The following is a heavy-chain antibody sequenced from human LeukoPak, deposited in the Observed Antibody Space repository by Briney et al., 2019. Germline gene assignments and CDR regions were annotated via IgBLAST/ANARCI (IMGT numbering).Heavy chain of an antibody. D-gene: IGHD6-19*01. CDR2: INPNSGAT. CDR1: GYTFTDFSDYY. CDR3: VRVSTGWYFDY. Sequence: SVKVSCRASGYTFTDFSDYYIHWVRQAPGQGLEWMGWINPNSGATYYAHKFQGRVTMTRDTSINTASMQLSRLTSDDTVVYFCVRVSTGWYFDYWGQGTLVSVSS. V-gene: IGHV1-2*02. J-gene: IGHJ4*02.